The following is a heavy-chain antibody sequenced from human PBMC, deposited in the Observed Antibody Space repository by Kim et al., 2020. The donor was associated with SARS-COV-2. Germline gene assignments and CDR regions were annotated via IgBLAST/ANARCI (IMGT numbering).Heavy chain of an antibody. D-gene: IGHD6-19*01. J-gene: IGHJ4*02. V-gene: IGHV1-3*01. CDR2: NT. Sequence: NTDYAPKFQARVSITRDTSATTAYLELSGLRSEDTAVYYCAREAVAGSFDHWGQGTLVTVSS. CDR3: AREAVAGSFDH.